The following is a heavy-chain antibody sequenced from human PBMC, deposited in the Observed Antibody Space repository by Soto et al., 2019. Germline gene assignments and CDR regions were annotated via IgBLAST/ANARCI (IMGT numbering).Heavy chain of an antibody. Sequence: GGSLRLSCAASGFTFSTYAMSWVRQAPGKGLEWVSGLSDSGGSTYYADSVKGRFTISRDNSMNTLYLQMNTLRAEDTAVYYCAKVSSAWYSGFFDYWGQGTLVTVSS. D-gene: IGHD2-21*02. CDR3: AKVSSAWYSGFFDY. CDR1: GFTFSTYA. CDR2: LSDSGGST. J-gene: IGHJ4*02. V-gene: IGHV3-23*01.